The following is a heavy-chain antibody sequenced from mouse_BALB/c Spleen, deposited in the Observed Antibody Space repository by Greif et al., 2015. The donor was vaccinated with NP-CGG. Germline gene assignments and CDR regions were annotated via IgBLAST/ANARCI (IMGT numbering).Heavy chain of an antibody. CDR1: GYTFTSYW. D-gene: IGHD1-1*01. J-gene: IGHJ4*01. CDR2: INPSTGYT. CDR3: ASYYYGSSYAMDC. V-gene: IGHV1-7*01. Sequence: QVQLQQSGAELAKPGASVKVSCKASGYTFTSYWMHWVKQRPGQGLEWIGYINPSTGYTEYNQKFKDKATLTADKSSSTAYMQLSSLTSEGSAVYYCASYYYGSSYAMDCWGQGTSVTVSS.